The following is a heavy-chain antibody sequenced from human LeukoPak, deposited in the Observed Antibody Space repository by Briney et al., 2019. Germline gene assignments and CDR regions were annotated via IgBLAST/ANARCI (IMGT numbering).Heavy chain of an antibody. D-gene: IGHD3-10*01. V-gene: IGHV4-34*01. CDR3: ARRRITMVRGAHNWFDP. Sequence: SETLSLTCAVYGGSFSGYYWSWIRPPPGKGLEWIGEINHSGSTNYNPSLKSRVTISVDTSKNQFSLKLSSVTAADTAVYYCARRRITMVRGAHNWFDPRGQGTLVTVSS. CDR2: INHSGST. J-gene: IGHJ5*02. CDR1: GGSFSGYY.